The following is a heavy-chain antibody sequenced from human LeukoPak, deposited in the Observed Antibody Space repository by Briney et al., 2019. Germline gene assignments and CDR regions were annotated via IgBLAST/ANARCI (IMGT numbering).Heavy chain of an antibody. Sequence: TSSETLSLTCAVYGGSFSGYYWSWIRQPPGKGLEWIGEINHSGSTNYNPSLKSRVTISVDTSKNQFSLKLSSVTAADTAVYYCASTPQYSSGWYPLDYWGQGTLVTVSS. V-gene: IGHV4-34*01. CDR1: GGSFSGYY. CDR3: ASTPQYSSGWYPLDY. CDR2: INHSGST. D-gene: IGHD6-19*01. J-gene: IGHJ4*02.